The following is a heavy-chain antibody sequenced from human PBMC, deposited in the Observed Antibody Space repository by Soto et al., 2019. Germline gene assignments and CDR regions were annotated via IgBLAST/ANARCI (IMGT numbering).Heavy chain of an antibody. CDR1: GGSISSGDYY. D-gene: IGHD3-10*01. CDR3: ARLGPYASGSYSFRHNRFYP. Sequence: ETLSLTCTVSGGSISSGDYYWSWIRQAPGKALEWVSVIFIGGTTQYAVSVKGRFSISRDYSKNTLYFQMNSLRAEDTAVYYCARLGPYASGSYSFRHNRFYPCGQGTLVTVSS. J-gene: IGHJ5*02. V-gene: IGHV3-53*01. CDR2: IFIGGTT.